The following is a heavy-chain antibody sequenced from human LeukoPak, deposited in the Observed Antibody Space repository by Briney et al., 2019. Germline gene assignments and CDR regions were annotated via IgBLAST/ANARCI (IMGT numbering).Heavy chain of an antibody. CDR1: GFTFTTSA. Sequence: GTSVKVSCKASGFTFTTSAAQWVRQARGQRLEWIGWIVVGSGNTNYAQKFQERVIITRDMPTSTAYMELSSVRSEDTAVYYCAAGGPADYRSIYDYGMDFWGRGTTVTVSS. CDR2: IVVGSGNT. D-gene: IGHD4-11*01. J-gene: IGHJ6*04. V-gene: IGHV1-58*01. CDR3: AAGGPADYRSIYDYGMDF.